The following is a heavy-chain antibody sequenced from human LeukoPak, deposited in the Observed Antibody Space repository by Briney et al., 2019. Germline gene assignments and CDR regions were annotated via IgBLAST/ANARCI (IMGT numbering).Heavy chain of an antibody. CDR3: ASGRITMVRGVINYMDV. Sequence: GASVKVSCKASGGTFSSYAISWVRQAPGQGLEWMGWISAYNGNANYAQKLQGRVTMTTDTSTSTAYMELRSLRSDDTAVYYCASGRITMVRGVINYMDVWGKGTTVTVSS. J-gene: IGHJ6*03. CDR2: ISAYNGNA. V-gene: IGHV1-18*01. CDR1: GGTFSSYA. D-gene: IGHD3-10*01.